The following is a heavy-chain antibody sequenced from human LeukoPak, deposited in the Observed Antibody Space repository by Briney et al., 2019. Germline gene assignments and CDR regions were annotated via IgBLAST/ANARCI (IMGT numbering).Heavy chain of an antibody. J-gene: IGHJ4*02. CDR3: AKTTYYYDSSGYYYPLSYFDY. V-gene: IGHV3-23*01. CDR2: ISGRGGST. Sequence: GGSLRLSCAASGFTFSSYAMSWVRQAPGKGLEWVSAISGRGGSTYYADSGKGRFTISRDNSKNTLYLQMNSLRAEDTAVYYCAKTTYYYDSSGYYYPLSYFDYWGQGTLVTVSS. D-gene: IGHD3-22*01. CDR1: GFTFSSYA.